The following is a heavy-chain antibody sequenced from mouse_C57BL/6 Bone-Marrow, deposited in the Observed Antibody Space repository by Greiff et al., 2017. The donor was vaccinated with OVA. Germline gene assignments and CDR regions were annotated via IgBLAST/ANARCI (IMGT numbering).Heavy chain of an antibody. CDR3: ASKAT. V-gene: IGHV3-6*01. J-gene: IGHJ4*01. CDR2: ISYDGSN. Sequence: VQLQQSGPGLVKPSQSLSLTCSVTGYSITSGYYWNWIRQFPGNKLEWMGYISYDGSNNYNPSLKNRISITRDTSKNQFFLKLNSVTTEDTATYYCASKATWGQGTSVTVSS. CDR1: GYSITSGYY. D-gene: IGHD1-1*01.